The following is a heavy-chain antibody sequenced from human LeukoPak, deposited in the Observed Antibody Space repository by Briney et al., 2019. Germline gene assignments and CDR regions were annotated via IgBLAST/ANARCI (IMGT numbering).Heavy chain of an antibody. CDR1: GVYFSGHY. D-gene: IGHD2-2*01. CDR3: ARVMRVTRTSRNWCDP. J-gene: IGHJ5*02. CDR2: INHSGST. Sequence: SETLSLTCDVYGVYFSGHYWSRIRQPPGKGLEWIGEINHSGSTNYNQSLKRRVTLSVDTSKNQFALELSSVTAADTAVYYWARVMRVTRTSRNWCDPWGQGTLVTVSS. V-gene: IGHV4-34*01.